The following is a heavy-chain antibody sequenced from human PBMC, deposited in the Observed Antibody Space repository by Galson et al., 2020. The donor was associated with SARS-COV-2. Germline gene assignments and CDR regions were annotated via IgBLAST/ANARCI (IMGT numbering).Heavy chain of an antibody. V-gene: IGHV4-39*01. D-gene: IGHD3-22*01. CDR2: MYSSGST. CDR1: GDSITSSGFY. CDR3: ALAKENYYDSSGYYLRFDD. Sequence: ETSETLSLTCSVSGDSITSSGFYWGWIRQPPGKGLEWIGSMYSSGSTYYNPSLNSRVTISAAASKNQFFLKLSSVTAADAAVYYCALAKENYYDSSGYYLRFDDWGQGPLVTVSS. J-gene: IGHJ4*02.